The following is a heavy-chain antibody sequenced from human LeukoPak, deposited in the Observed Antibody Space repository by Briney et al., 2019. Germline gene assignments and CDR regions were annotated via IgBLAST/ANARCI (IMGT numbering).Heavy chain of an antibody. CDR1: GFTFSNYG. J-gene: IGHJ4*01. CDR3: AKGIYSSGWSYFDY. V-gene: IGHV3-23*01. CDR2: LSGSGITT. Sequence: GGSLRLSCAASGFTFSNYGMTWVRQAPGKGLEWVSTLSGSGITTYYADSVKGRFTISRDNSKNTLYLQMNTLRAEDSALYYCAKGIYSSGWSYFDYWGHGTLVTVSS. D-gene: IGHD6-19*01.